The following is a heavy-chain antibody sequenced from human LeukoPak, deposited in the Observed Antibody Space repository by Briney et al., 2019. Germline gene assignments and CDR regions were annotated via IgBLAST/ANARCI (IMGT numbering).Heavy chain of an antibody. D-gene: IGHD3-10*01. CDR1: GYTFTSYG. Sequence: ASVKVSCKASGYTFTSYGISWVRQAPGQGLEWMGWISAYNGNTNYAQKLQGRVTMTTDTSTSTAYMELRSVRSDDTAVYYCARESSEELWFGELLPFDPWGQGTLVTVSS. J-gene: IGHJ5*02. V-gene: IGHV1-18*01. CDR2: ISAYNGNT. CDR3: ARESSEELWFGELLPFDP.